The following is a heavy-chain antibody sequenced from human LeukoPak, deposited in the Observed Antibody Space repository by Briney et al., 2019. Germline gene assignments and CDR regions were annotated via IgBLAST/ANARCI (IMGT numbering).Heavy chain of an antibody. D-gene: IGHD5-12*01. CDR3: ARNSGYDLPFDY. CDR1: GFTFSSYG. V-gene: IGHV3-53*01. J-gene: IGHJ4*02. Sequence: GGSLRLSCAASGFTFSSYGMTWVRQAPGKGLEWVSVIYSGGSTYYADSVKGRFTISRDNSKNTLSLQMNSLRAEDTAVYYCARNSGYDLPFDYWGQGTLVTVSS. CDR2: IYSGGST.